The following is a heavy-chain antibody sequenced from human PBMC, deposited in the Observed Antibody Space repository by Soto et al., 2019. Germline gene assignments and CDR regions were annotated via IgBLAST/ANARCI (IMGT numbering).Heavy chain of an antibody. D-gene: IGHD3-3*01. CDR1: GFTFSSYS. CDR3: ARDLTIFGVASPYWFDP. CDR2: ISSSSSYI. Sequence: GGSLRLSCAASGFTFSSYSMNWVRQAPGKGLEWVSSISSSSSYIYYADSVKGRFTISRDNAKNSLYLQMNSLRAEDTAVYYCARDLTIFGVASPYWFDPWGQGTLVTVSS. V-gene: IGHV3-21*01. J-gene: IGHJ5*02.